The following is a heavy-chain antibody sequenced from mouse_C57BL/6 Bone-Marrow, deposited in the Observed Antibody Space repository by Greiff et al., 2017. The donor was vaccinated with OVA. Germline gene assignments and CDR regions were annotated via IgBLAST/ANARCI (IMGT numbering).Heavy chain of an antibody. Sequence: QVQLQQSGAELARPGASVKLSCKASGYTFTSYGISWVKQRTGQGLEWIGEIYPRSGNTYYNEKFKGKATLTADKSSSTAYMELRSLTSEDSAVYFCARRYCFAYWGQGTLVTVSA. J-gene: IGHJ3*01. CDR1: GYTFTSYG. V-gene: IGHV1-81*01. CDR3: ARRYCFAY. CDR2: IYPRSGNT.